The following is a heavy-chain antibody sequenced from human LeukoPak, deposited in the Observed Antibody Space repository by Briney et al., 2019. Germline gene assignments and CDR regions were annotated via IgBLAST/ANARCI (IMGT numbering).Heavy chain of an antibody. J-gene: IGHJ4*02. CDR2: IWYDGSNK. CDR3: ARESTGYYDGLPPLFDY. V-gene: IGHV3-33*01. Sequence: GGSLRLSCAASGFTFSSYGMHWVRQAPGKGLEWVAVIWYDGSNKYYADSVKGRFTISRDNSKNTLYLQMNSLRAEDTAVYYCARESTGYYDGLPPLFDYWGQGTLVTVSS. CDR1: GFTFSSYG. D-gene: IGHD3-9*01.